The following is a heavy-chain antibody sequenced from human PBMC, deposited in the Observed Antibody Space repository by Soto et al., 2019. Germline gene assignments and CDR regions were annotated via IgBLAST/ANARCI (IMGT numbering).Heavy chain of an antibody. D-gene: IGHD3-10*01. V-gene: IGHV1-69*13. J-gene: IGHJ6*02. CDR1: GGTFSSYA. CDR2: IIPIFGTA. Sequence: SVKVSCKASGGTFSSYAISWVRQAPGQGLEWMGGIIPIFGTANYAQKFQGRVTITADESTSTAYMELSSLRSEDTAVYYCARGVLWFGEQYGMDVWGQGTTVTVSS. CDR3: ARGVLWFGEQYGMDV.